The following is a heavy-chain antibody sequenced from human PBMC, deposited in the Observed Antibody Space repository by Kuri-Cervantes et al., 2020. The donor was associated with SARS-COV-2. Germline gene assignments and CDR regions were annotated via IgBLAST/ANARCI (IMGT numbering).Heavy chain of an antibody. J-gene: IGHJ4*02. CDR3: AKVGAGYCSGGSCDSVVVD. D-gene: IGHD2-15*01. Sequence: GESLKISCAASGFTVSSNYMSWVRQAPGKGLEWVANIKQDGSEKYYVDSVKGRFTISRDNAKNSLYLQMNSLRAEDTAVYYCAKVGAGYCSGGSCDSVVVDWGQGTLVTVSS. CDR1: GFTVSSNY. V-gene: IGHV3-7*01. CDR2: IKQDGSEK.